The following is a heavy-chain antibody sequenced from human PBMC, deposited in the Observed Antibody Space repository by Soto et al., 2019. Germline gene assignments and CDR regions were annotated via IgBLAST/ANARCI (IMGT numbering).Heavy chain of an antibody. Sequence: PGGSLRLCCAASGFTFSSYGMHWVRQAPGKGLEWVAVIWYDGSNKYYADSVKGRFTISRDNSKNTLYLQMNSLRAEDTAVYYCARDHSSGWPPYYYYGMDVWGQGTTVTVSS. CDR2: IWYDGSNK. V-gene: IGHV3-33*01. J-gene: IGHJ6*02. D-gene: IGHD6-19*01. CDR3: ARDHSSGWPPYYYYGMDV. CDR1: GFTFSSYG.